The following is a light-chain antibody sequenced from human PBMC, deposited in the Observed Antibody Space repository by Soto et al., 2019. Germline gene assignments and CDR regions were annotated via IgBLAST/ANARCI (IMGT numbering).Light chain of an antibody. V-gene: IGLV2-14*01. Sequence: QSALTQPRSVSGSPGQSVTISCTGSSSDVGGYNYVSWYQQHPGKAPKLMIYEVSNRPSGVSNRFSGSKSGNTASLTISGLQAEDEADYYCSSYTSSSPGVFGGGTKVTVL. CDR1: SSDVGGYNY. J-gene: IGLJ3*02. CDR2: EVS. CDR3: SSYTSSSPGV.